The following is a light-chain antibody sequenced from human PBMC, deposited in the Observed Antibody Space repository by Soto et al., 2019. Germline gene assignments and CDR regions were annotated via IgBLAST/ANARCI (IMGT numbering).Light chain of an antibody. CDR3: LQYDDWRSWT. V-gene: IGKV3-15*01. J-gene: IGKJ1*01. CDR2: GAS. CDR1: LSVSSN. Sequence: EILMTQSPATLSVSPGERATLSCRTSLSVSSNLAWYQQRPGQAPRLLIFGASTRATGVAARFSGSGSGTEFTLAISGLQCNACAVYYCLQYDDWRSWTFGPGTKVET.